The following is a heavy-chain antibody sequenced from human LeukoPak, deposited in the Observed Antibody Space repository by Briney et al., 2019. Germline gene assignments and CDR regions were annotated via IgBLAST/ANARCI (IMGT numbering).Heavy chain of an antibody. Sequence: SETLSLTCTVSGGSISSGSYYWSWIRQPAGKGLEWIGRIYTSGSTNYNPSLKSRVTISVDTSKNQFSLKLSSVTAADTAVYYCARDYLWFGELPGFDPWGQGTLVTVSS. CDR3: ARDYLWFGELPGFDP. CDR1: GGSISSGSYY. CDR2: IYTSGST. D-gene: IGHD3-10*01. V-gene: IGHV4-61*02. J-gene: IGHJ5*02.